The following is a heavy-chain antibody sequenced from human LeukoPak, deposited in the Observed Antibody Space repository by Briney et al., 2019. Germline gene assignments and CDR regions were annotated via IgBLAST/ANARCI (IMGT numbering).Heavy chain of an antibody. CDR1: GFTFDDYA. CDR2: ISWNSGSI. J-gene: IGHJ4*02. V-gene: IGHV3-9*01. CDR3: ANDIFLAAAGQIDY. Sequence: PGGSLRLSCAASGFTFDDYAMHWVRQAPGKGLEWVSGISWNSGSIGYADSVKGRFTISRDNAKNSLYLQMNSLRAEDTALYYCANDIFLAAAGQIDYWGQGTLVTVSS. D-gene: IGHD6-13*01.